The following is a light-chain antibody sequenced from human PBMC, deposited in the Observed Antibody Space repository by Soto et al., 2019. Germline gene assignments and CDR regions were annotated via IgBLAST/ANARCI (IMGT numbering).Light chain of an antibody. CDR3: GADHGSGSTWV. CDR2: VGTGGILA. Sequence: QSVLTQSPSASASLGASVTFTCTLSSAIRNYKGDWYQQRPGKGPKFGMGVGTGGILASKGDGIPDRFSVLGSGLNRNLAIKNIQKEDESDYHCGADHGSGSTWVFGGGTKLTVL. V-gene: IGLV9-49*01. CDR1: SAIRNYK. J-gene: IGLJ2*01.